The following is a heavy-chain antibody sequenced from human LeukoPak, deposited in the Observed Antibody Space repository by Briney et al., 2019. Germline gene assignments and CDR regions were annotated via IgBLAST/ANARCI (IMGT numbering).Heavy chain of an antibody. D-gene: IGHD6-19*01. CDR1: GFTFSSYS. CDR2: ISSSSSTI. V-gene: IGHV3-48*01. CDR3: ARDLVYSSGWSDY. Sequence: PGGSLRLSCAASGFTFSSYSMNWVRQAPGKGLEWVSYISSSSSTIYYADSVKGRFTISRDNAKNSLYLQMNSLRAEDTAVYYCARDLVYSSGWSDYWGQGTLVTVSS. J-gene: IGHJ4*02.